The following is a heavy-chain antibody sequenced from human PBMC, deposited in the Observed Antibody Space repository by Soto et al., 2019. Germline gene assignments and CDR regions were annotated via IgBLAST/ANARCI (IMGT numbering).Heavy chain of an antibody. D-gene: IGHD3-10*01. Sequence: PGGSLRLSCAASGFTFSSYGMHWVRQAPGKGLEWVAVIWYDGSNKYYADSVKGRFTISRDNSKNTLYLQMNSLRAEDTAVYYCARDYRTYYYGSGFPHYWGQGTLVTVSS. CDR2: IWYDGSNK. V-gene: IGHV3-33*01. CDR1: GFTFSSYG. CDR3: ARDYRTYYYGSGFPHY. J-gene: IGHJ4*02.